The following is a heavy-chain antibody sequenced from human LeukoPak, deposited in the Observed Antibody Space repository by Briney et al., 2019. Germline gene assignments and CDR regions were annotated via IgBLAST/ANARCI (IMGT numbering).Heavy chain of an antibody. CDR2: IYYSGST. CDR3: TLRNF. Sequence: PSETLSLTCTVSGGSISGSTYYWGWVRQPPGKGLEWIGSIYYSGSTYYNPSLKSRVTISVDTSKNQFSLKLSSVIAADTAVYFCTLRNFWGQGSLVTVSS. J-gene: IGHJ4*02. CDR1: GGSISGSTYY. V-gene: IGHV4-39*01.